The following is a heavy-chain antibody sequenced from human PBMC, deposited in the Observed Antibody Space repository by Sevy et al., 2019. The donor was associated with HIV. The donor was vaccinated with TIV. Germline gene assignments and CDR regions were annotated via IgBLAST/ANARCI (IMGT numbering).Heavy chain of an antibody. CDR2: TWYASKWYN. J-gene: IGHJ3*01. D-gene: IGHD6-19*01. CDR3: ARQKNSGFDV. V-gene: IGHV6-1*01. Sequence: SQTLSLTCAISGDSVSRTDVAWNWIRQSPSRGLEWLGRTWYASKWYNDYAISVKSRLTINPDTTRNQVSLHLSSVTPEDTAVYYYARQKNSGFDVWGQGTVVTVSS. CDR1: GDSVSRTDVA.